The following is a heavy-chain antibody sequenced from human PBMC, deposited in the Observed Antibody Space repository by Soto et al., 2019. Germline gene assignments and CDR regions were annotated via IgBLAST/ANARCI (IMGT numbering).Heavy chain of an antibody. CDR3: ARESEDLTSNFDY. J-gene: IGHJ4*02. CDR2: ISSTTNYI. CDR1: GFTFTRYS. V-gene: IGHV3-21*01. Sequence: EVQLVESGGGLVKPGGSLRLSCAASGFTFTRYSMNWVRQAPGNGLEWVSSISSTTNYIYYADSMNGRFTVSRDNAKNSVYLDMNSLSAEDTAVYYCARESEDLTSNFDYWGQGTLVTVSS.